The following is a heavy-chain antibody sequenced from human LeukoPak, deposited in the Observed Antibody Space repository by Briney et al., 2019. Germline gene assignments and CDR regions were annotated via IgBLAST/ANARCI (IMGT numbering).Heavy chain of an antibody. J-gene: IGHJ4*02. CDR3: ARTPPITMMEYYFDY. Sequence: KFQGRVTITRDTSASTAYMELSSLRSEDTAVYYCARTPPITMMEYYFDYWGQGTLVTVSS. V-gene: IGHV1-3*01. D-gene: IGHD3-22*01.